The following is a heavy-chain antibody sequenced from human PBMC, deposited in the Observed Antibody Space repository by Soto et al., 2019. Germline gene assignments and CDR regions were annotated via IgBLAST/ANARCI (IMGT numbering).Heavy chain of an antibody. V-gene: IGHV5-51*01. CDR2: IYPGDSDT. CDR3: ARRSVDIAYYYYGMDV. D-gene: IGHD5-12*01. CDR1: GYSFTSYW. J-gene: IGHJ6*02. Sequence: LGESLKISCKGSGYSFTSYWIGWVRQMPGKGLEWMGIIYPGDSDTRYSPSFQGQVTISADKSISTAYLQWSSLKASDTAMYYCARRSVDIAYYYYGMDVWGQGTTVTVSS.